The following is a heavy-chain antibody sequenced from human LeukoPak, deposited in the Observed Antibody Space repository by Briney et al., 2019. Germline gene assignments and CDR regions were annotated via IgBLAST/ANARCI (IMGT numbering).Heavy chain of an antibody. Sequence: SGTLSLTCAVSGGSISSSNWWSWVRQPPGKGLEWIGRIYTSGSTNYNPSLKSRVTISVDTSKNQFSLKLSSVTAADTAVYYCARYGSGSYYKDAFDIWGQGTMVTVSS. J-gene: IGHJ3*02. D-gene: IGHD3-10*01. CDR2: IYTSGST. CDR1: GGSISSSNW. CDR3: ARYGSGSYYKDAFDI. V-gene: IGHV4-4*02.